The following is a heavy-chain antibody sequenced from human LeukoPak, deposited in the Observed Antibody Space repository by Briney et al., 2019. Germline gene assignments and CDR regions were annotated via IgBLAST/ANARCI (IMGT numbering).Heavy chain of an antibody. CDR1: GFTFSDYY. CDR2: ISSGSTI. J-gene: IGHJ4*02. D-gene: IGHD6-6*01. CDR3: ARDSSLAY. Sequence: GGSLRLSCAASGFTFSDYYMSWIRQAPGKGLEWVSYISSGSTIYYADSVKGRFTISRDSAKNSLYLQMNSLRAEDTAVYYRARDSSLAYWGQGTLVPVSS. V-gene: IGHV3-11*01.